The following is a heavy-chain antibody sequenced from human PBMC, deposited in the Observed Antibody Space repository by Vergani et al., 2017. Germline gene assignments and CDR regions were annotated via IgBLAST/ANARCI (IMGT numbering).Heavy chain of an antibody. J-gene: IGHJ3*02. CDR1: GFKFSQFG. Sequence: QVQLVESGGGVVQPGTSLRLSCEASGFKFSQFGMHWVRQGPGKGLEWVAFISYDGSKTQYADSEKGRVTISRDNSKNTVGLEMSSLRVDDTATYYCARDGGYSRYEGDDAFDIWGQGTMVTVSS. V-gene: IGHV3-33*05. CDR3: ARDGGYSRYEGDDAFDI. CDR2: ISYDGSKT. D-gene: IGHD5-12*01.